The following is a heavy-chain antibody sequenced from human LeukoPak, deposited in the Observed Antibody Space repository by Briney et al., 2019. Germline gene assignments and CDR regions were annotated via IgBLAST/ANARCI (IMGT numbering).Heavy chain of an antibody. D-gene: IGHD3-10*01. V-gene: IGHV4-34*12. CDR2: IFYSGST. CDR3: AKSNGYGLVDI. CDR1: GGSSSGYY. J-gene: IGHJ3*02. Sequence: SETLSLTCVLYGGSSSGYYWSWIRQPPGKGLEWIGNIFYSGSTYYSPSLKSRVTISLDTSRNQFSLKLNSVTAADTAVYYCAKSNGYGLVDIWGQGTMVTVSS.